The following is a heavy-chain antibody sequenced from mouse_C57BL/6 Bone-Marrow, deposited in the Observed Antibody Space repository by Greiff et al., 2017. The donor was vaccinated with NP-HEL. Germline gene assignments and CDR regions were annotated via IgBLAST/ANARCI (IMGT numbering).Heavy chain of an antibody. CDR2: ISSGSSTI. J-gene: IGHJ2*01. D-gene: IGHD1-1*01. Sequence: EVKVVESGGGLVKPGGSLKLSCAASGFTFSDYGMHWVRQAPEKGLEWVAYISSGSSTIYYADTVKGRFTFSRDNAKNTLFLQMTSLRSEDTAMYYCARSGTHFDYWGQGTTLTVSS. CDR3: ARSGTHFDY. V-gene: IGHV5-17*01. CDR1: GFTFSDYG.